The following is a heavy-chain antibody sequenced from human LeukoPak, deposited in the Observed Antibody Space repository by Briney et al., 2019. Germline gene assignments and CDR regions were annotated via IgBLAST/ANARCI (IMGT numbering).Heavy chain of an antibody. CDR3: ASDLRLRYYDSSGYYVPDAFDI. CDR2: IYYSGST. Sequence: PSETLSLTCTVSGGSIGSYYWSWIRQPPGKGLEYLGFIYYSGSTNYNPSLKSRVTISVDTSKNQLSLKLSSVTAADTAVYYCASDLRLRYYDSSGYYVPDAFDIWGQGTMVTVS. D-gene: IGHD3-22*01. V-gene: IGHV4-59*01. CDR1: GGSIGSYY. J-gene: IGHJ3*02.